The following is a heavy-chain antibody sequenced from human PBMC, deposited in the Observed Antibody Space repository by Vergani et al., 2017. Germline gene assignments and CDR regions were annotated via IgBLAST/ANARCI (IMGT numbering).Heavy chain of an antibody. CDR3: AKEGGGYSYDPWYYYYYMDV. CDR2: INPSGGST. Sequence: VQLVQSGAEVKKPGATVKISCKVSGYTFTDYYMHWVQQAPGKGLEWMGIINPSGGSTSYAQKFQGRVTMTRDTSTSTVYMELSSLRSEDTAVYYCAKEGGGYSYDPWYYYYYMDVWGKGTTVTVSS. J-gene: IGHJ6*03. V-gene: IGHV1-46*01. CDR1: GYTFTDYY. D-gene: IGHD5-18*01.